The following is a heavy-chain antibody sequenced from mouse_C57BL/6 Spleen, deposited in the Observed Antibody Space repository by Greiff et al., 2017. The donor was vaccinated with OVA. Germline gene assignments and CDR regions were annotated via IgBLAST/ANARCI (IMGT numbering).Heavy chain of an antibody. V-gene: IGHV1-53*01. Sequence: VQLQQPGTELVKPGASVKLSCKASGYTFTSYWMHWVKQRPGQGLEWIGNINPSNGGTNYNEKFKSKATLTVDKSSSTAYMQLSSLTSEDSAVYCCARRGIYYYWYFDVWGTGTTVTGSS. CDR2: INPSNGGT. J-gene: IGHJ1*03. CDR3: ARRGIYYYWYFDV. D-gene: IGHD1-1*01. CDR1: GYTFTSYW.